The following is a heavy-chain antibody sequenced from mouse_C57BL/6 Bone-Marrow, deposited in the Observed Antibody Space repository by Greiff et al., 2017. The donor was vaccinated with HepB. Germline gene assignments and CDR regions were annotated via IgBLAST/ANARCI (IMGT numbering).Heavy chain of an antibody. Sequence: VQLQQPGAELVRPGTSVKLSCKASGYTFTSYWMHWVKQRPGQGLEWIGVIDPSDSYTNYNQKFKGKATLTVDTSSSTAYMQLSSLTSEDSAVYYCARLITWYFDVWGTGTTVTVSS. J-gene: IGHJ1*03. V-gene: IGHV1-59*01. CDR3: ARLITWYFDV. D-gene: IGHD2-4*01. CDR2: IDPSDSYT. CDR1: GYTFTSYW.